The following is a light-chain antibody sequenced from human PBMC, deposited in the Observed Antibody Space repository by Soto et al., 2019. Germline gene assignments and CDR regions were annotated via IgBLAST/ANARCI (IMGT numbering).Light chain of an antibody. V-gene: IGLV2-14*01. CDR2: EVF. Sequence: QSVLTQPASVSASPGQSISISCTRTSNDIGAFDYVSCYQQHPGKAPKLIIFEVFNRPSGVSTRFSGSKSGSTASLTISGLQAEDEADYFRSSYTTNSAHVFGGGTKVTVL. CDR3: SSYTTNSAHV. CDR1: SNDIGAFDY. J-gene: IGLJ2*01.